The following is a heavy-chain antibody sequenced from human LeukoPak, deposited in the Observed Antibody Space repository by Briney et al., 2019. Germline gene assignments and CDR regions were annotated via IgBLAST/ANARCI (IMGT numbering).Heavy chain of an antibody. Sequence: GGSLRLSCAASGFTSSDYYMSWIRQAPGKGLEWVSYISSSGSTIYYADSVKGRFTISRDNAKNLLYLQMNSLRAEDTAVYYCARDAGTTAAFDIWGQGTMVTVSS. CDR1: GFTSSDYY. V-gene: IGHV3-11*04. J-gene: IGHJ3*02. D-gene: IGHD1-7*01. CDR2: ISSSGSTI. CDR3: ARDAGTTAAFDI.